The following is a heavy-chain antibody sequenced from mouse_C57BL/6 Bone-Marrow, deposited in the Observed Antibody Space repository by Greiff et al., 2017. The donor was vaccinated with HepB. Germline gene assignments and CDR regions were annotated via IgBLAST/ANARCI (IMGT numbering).Heavy chain of an antibody. V-gene: IGHV1-76*01. D-gene: IGHD2-12*01. Sequence: QVQLQQSGAELVRPGASVKLSCKASGYTFTDYYINWVKQRPGQGLEWIARIYPGSGNTFYNEKFKGKATLTAAKSSSTAYMQLSSLTSEDSAVYFCARRGAPYYRYFDVWGTGTTVTVSS. CDR3: ARRGAPYYRYFDV. CDR1: GYTFTDYY. J-gene: IGHJ1*03. CDR2: IYPGSGNT.